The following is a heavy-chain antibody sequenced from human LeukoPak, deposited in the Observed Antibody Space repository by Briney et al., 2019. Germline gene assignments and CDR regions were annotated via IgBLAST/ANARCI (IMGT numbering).Heavy chain of an antibody. D-gene: IGHD3-22*01. J-gene: IGHJ2*01. CDR2: IYYTRST. CDR1: GGSISSSSYY. V-gene: IGHV4-39*01. CDR3: ARGVTMIVVVIHDWYFDL. Sequence: SETLSLTCTVSGGSISSSSYYWGWIRQPPGKGREWIGSIYYTRSTYYNPSLKSRVTISVDTSKNQFSLKLTSVTAADTAVYYCARGVTMIVVVIHDWYFDLWGRGTLVTVSS.